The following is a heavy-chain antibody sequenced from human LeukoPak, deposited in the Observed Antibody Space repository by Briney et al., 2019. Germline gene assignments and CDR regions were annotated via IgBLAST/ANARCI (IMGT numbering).Heavy chain of an antibody. CDR1: GFTVSSNY. D-gene: IGHD2-2*03. CDR2: IKNSANFI. J-gene: IGHJ6*02. CDR3: ARWNGDCSTTSCPYYYGMDV. Sequence: GGSLRLSCAASGFTVSSNYMNWVRQAPVKGLEWLSSIKNSANFIYYADSVKGRFTISRDNAKNSLYPQMSSLRVEDTAVYYCARWNGDCSTTSCPYYYGMDVWGQGTTVTVSS. V-gene: IGHV3-21*06.